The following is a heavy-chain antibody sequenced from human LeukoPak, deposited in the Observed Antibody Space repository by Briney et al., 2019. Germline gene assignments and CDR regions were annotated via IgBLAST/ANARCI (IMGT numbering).Heavy chain of an antibody. J-gene: IGHJ3*02. D-gene: IGHD4-23*01. V-gene: IGHV3-23*01. CDR2: ISGSGGST. Sequence: GGSLRLSCAASGFTVSSYAMSWVRQAPGKGLEWVSSISGSGGSTYYADSVRGRLTVSRDNSRNTLALQMNSLRAEDTAVYYCAGSATVDAAFDIWGQGTMVTVSS. CDR3: AGSATVDAAFDI. CDR1: GFTVSSYA.